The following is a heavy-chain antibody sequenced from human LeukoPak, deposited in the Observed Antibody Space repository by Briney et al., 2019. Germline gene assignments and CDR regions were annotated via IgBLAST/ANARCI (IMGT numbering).Heavy chain of an antibody. CDR2: INPNSGGT. D-gene: IGHD6-13*01. Sequence: EASVKVSCKASVYTFTGYYMHWVRQAPGQGLEWMGWINPNSGGTNYAQKFQGRVTITRDTSISTAYMELSRLRSHATAVYYCVSSGSSWEPIDYWGQGTLVTVSS. V-gene: IGHV1-2*02. CDR3: VSSGSSWEPIDY. CDR1: VYTFTGYY. J-gene: IGHJ4*02.